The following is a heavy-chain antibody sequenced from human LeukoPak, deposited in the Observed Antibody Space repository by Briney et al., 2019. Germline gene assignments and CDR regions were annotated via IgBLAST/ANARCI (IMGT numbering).Heavy chain of an antibody. Sequence: PGGSLRLSCAASGFTFSGSAMHWVRQASGKGLEWVGRIRSKANSYATAYAASVKGRFTISRDDSKNTAYLQMNSLKTEDTAVYYCTRHGSSSWYKVDQYYYMDVWGKGTTVTISS. V-gene: IGHV3-73*01. J-gene: IGHJ6*03. CDR1: GFTFSGSA. CDR2: IRSKANSYAT. CDR3: TRHGSSSWYKVDQYYYMDV. D-gene: IGHD6-13*01.